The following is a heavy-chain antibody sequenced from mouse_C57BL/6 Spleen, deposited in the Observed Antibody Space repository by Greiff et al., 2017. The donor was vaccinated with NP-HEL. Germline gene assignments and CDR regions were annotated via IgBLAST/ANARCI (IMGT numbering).Heavy chain of an antibody. CDR1: GYTFTSYW. J-gene: IGHJ4*01. Sequence: QVQLQQPGAELVRPGSSVKLSCKASGYTFTSYWMHWVKQRPIQGLEWIGNIDPSDSETHYNQKFKDKATLTVDKSSSTAYMQLSSLTSEDSAVYYCARSPITTGGYAMDYWGQGTSVTVSS. V-gene: IGHV1-52*01. CDR3: ARSPITTGGYAMDY. D-gene: IGHD1-1*01. CDR2: IDPSDSET.